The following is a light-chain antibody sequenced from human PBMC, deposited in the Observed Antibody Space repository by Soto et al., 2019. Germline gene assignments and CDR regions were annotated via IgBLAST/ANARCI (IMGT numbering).Light chain of an antibody. J-gene: IGLJ1*01. CDR1: SSDVGGYNY. CDR2: EVS. CDR3: SSYTSGSTYV. Sequence: QSVLTQPPSASGSPGQSVTISCTGTSSDVGGYNYVSWYQQRPGQAPKLMIYEVSNRPSGVSNRFSGSKSGNTASLTISGLQAEDEADYYCSSYTSGSTYVFGTGTKLTVL. V-gene: IGLV2-14*01.